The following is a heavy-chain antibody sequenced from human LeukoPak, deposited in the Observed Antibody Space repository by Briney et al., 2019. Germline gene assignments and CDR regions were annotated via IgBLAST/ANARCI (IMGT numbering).Heavy chain of an antibody. Sequence: GGSLRLSCAASGFTFSSYGMSWVRQAPGKGLEWVSAISGSGGSTYYADSVKGRFTISRDNSKNTLYLQMNSLRAEDTAVYYCAKVLHYDILTGYYTVRNSAYFDYWGQGTLVAVSS. CDR2: ISGSGGST. CDR1: GFTFSSYG. CDR3: AKVLHYDILTGYYTVRNSAYFDY. V-gene: IGHV3-23*01. D-gene: IGHD3-9*01. J-gene: IGHJ4*02.